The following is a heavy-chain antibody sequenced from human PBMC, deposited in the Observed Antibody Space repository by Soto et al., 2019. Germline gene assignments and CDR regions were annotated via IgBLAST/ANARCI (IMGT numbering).Heavy chain of an antibody. J-gene: IGHJ5*01. V-gene: IGHV4-4*07. CDR1: GASISDYY. CDR2: VYVTGTT. CDR3: ARDGEYTSGWYSFDS. D-gene: IGHD6-19*01. Sequence: SETLSLTCTVSGASISDYYWSWIRQPAGQSLEWIGRVYVTGTTYFNPSLKSRVTMSVDTSNNQVSLKLSSVTAADSAIYYCARDGEYTSGWYSFDSWGPGXLVTVYS.